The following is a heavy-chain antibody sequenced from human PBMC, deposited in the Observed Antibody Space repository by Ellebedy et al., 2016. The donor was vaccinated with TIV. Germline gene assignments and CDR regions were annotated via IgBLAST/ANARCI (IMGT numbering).Heavy chain of an antibody. V-gene: IGHV4-39*07. CDR1: GGSISSSSYY. CDR3: ARSCDYSRYYMDV. Sequence: SETLSLXXTVSGGSISSSSYYWGWIRQPPGKGLEWIGSIYYSGSTYYYPSLKSRVTMSVDTSKNQFSLKLSSVTAVDTALYFCARSCDYSRYYMDVWGKGTTVTVSS. CDR2: IYYSGST. D-gene: IGHD4-11*01. J-gene: IGHJ6*03.